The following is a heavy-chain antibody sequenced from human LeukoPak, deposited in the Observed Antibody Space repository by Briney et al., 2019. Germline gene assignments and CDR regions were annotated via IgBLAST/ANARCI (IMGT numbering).Heavy chain of an antibody. CDR3: AREGRDYGPLDY. CDR1: RYTFTGYY. V-gene: IGHV1-2*02. Sequence: ASVKVSCKASRYTFTGYYMHWVRQAAGQGLEWMGWINPNSGGTNYAQKFQGRVTMTRDTSISTAYMELSRLRSDDTAVYYCAREGRDYGPLDYWGQGTLVTVSS. CDR2: INPNSGGT. J-gene: IGHJ4*02. D-gene: IGHD4-17*01.